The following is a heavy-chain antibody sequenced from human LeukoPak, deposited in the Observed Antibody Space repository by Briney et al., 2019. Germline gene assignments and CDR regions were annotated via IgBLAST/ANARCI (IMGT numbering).Heavy chain of an antibody. CDR1: GGSFSGYY. D-gene: IGHD1-1*01. CDR2: INHSGST. CDR3: ARGHKLERQGAYYFDY. J-gene: IGHJ4*02. Sequence: ASETLSLTCAVYGGSFSGYYWSWIRQPPGKGLEWIGEINHSGSTNYNPSLKSRVTISVDTSKNQFSLKLSSVTAADTAVYYCARGHKLERQGAYYFDYWGQGTLVTVSS. V-gene: IGHV4-34*01.